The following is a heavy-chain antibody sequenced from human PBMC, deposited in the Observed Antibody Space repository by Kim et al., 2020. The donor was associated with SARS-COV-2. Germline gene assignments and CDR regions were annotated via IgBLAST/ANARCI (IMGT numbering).Heavy chain of an antibody. Sequence: SVKVSCKASGGTFSSYAISWVRQAPGQGLEWMGGIIPIFGTANYAQKFQGRVTITADESTSTAYMELSSLRSEDTAVYYCARVRYCSSTRCYAEDDDDVWGRYLLDYWGQGTLVTVSS. J-gene: IGHJ4*02. V-gene: IGHV1-69*13. CDR1: GGTFSSYA. D-gene: IGHD2-2*01. CDR3: ARVRYCSSTRCYAEDDDDVWGRYLLDY. CDR2: IIPIFGTA.